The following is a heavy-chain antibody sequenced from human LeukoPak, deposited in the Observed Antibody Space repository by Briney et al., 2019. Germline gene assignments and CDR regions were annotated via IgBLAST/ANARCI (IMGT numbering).Heavy chain of an antibody. D-gene: IGHD2-15*01. Sequence: GESLKISCKGSGYSFPTYWIGWVRQMPGKGLEWMGIIYPDDSDTRYSPSFQGQVTISADMSISTAYLQWNSLKASDSAMYYCVTRGTIVVHWGQGTLVTVSS. CDR2: IYPDDSDT. V-gene: IGHV5-51*01. J-gene: IGHJ4*02. CDR1: GYSFPTYW. CDR3: VTRGTIVVH.